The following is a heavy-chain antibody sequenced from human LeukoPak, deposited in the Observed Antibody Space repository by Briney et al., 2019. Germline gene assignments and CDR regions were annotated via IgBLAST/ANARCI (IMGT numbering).Heavy chain of an antibody. J-gene: IGHJ6*03. V-gene: IGHV3-9*03. CDR2: ISWNSGSL. D-gene: IGHD3-3*02. Sequence: GRSLRLSRAASGFTFDDYAMHWVRQAPGKGLEWVSGISWNSGSLGYADSVKGRFTISRDNAKNSLYLQMNSLRAEDMALYYCAKAFRGDYYYMDVWGKGTTVTVSS. CDR3: AKAFRGDYYYMDV. CDR1: GFTFDDYA.